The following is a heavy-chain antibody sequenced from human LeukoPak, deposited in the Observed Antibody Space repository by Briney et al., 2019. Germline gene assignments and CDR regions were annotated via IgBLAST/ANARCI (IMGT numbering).Heavy chain of an antibody. CDR1: GGSISSGGYY. V-gene: IGHV4-31*03. CDR2: IYYSGST. Sequence: SETLSLTCTVSGGSISSGGYYWSWIRQHPGKGLEWIGYIYYSGSTYYNPSLKSRVTISVDTSKNQFSLKLSSVTAADTAVYYCARDRLRTGDTYYYYGMDVWGQGTTVTVS. CDR3: ARDRLRTGDTYYYYGMDV. D-gene: IGHD7-27*01. J-gene: IGHJ6*02.